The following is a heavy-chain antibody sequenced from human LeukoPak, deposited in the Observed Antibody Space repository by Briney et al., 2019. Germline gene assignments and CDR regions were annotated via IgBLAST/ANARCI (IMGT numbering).Heavy chain of an antibody. V-gene: IGHV4-59*11. Sequence: SETLSLTCTVSGGSISSHYWSWIRQPPGKGLEWIGYIYYSGSTNYNPSLKSRVTISVDTSKNQFSLKLSSVTAADTAVYYCARILRGIAAAPYYFDYWGQGTLVTVSS. CDR2: IYYSGST. CDR3: ARILRGIAAAPYYFDY. D-gene: IGHD6-13*01. CDR1: GGSISSHY. J-gene: IGHJ4*02.